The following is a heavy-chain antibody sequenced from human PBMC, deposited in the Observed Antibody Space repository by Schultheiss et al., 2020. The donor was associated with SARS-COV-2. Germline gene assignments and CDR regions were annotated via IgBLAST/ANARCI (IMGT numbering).Heavy chain of an antibody. D-gene: IGHD3-10*01. Sequence: GGSLRLSCAASGFSFSSYSMNWVRQAPGKGLEWVSYISSSGSTIYYADSVKGRFTISRDNAKNSLYLQMNSLRAEDTAVYYCVRNDRELLSGTYYQWGMDVWGQGTTVTVSS. CDR3: VRNDRELLSGTYYQWGMDV. V-gene: IGHV3-48*04. J-gene: IGHJ6*02. CDR2: ISSSGSTI. CDR1: GFSFSSYS.